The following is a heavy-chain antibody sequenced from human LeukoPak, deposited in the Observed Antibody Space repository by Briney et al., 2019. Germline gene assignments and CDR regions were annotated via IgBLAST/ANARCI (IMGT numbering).Heavy chain of an antibody. J-gene: IGHJ6*03. CDR3: ARPSGGTYYYMDV. CDR1: GGSISSYY. V-gene: IGHV4-59*12. Sequence: SETLSLTCTVSGGSISSYYWSWIRQPPGKGLEWIGYIYYSGSTNYNPSLKSRVTISVDTSKNQFSLKLSSVTAADTAVYYCARPSGGTYYYMDVWGKGTTVTVSS. CDR2: IYYSGST. D-gene: IGHD3-16*01.